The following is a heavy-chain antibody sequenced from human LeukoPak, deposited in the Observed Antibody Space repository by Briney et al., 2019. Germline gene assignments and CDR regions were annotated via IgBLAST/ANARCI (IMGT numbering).Heavy chain of an antibody. CDR3: ARDPNYGSSGYYYGGDY. CDR1: GGSISSSNW. Sequence: PSGTLSLTCAVSGGSISSSNWWSWVRQPPGKGLEWIGEIYHSGSTNYNPSLKSRVTISVDKSKNQFSLKLSSVTAADTAVYYCARDPNYGSSGYYYGGDYWGQGTLVTVSS. V-gene: IGHV4-4*02. J-gene: IGHJ4*02. CDR2: IYHSGST. D-gene: IGHD3-22*01.